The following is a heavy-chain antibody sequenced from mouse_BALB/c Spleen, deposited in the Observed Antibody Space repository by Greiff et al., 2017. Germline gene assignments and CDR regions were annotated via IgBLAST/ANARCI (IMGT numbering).Heavy chain of an antibody. CDR3: TREATMISHGAMDY. CDR1: GFTFSSYT. Sequence: EVKLMESGGGLVKPGGSLKLSCAASGFTFSSYTMSWVRQTPEKRLEWVATISSGGSYTYYPDSVKGRFTISRDNAKNTLYLQMSSLKSEDTAMYYCTREATMISHGAMDYWGQGTSVTVSS. CDR2: ISSGGSYT. V-gene: IGHV5-6-4*01. J-gene: IGHJ4*01. D-gene: IGHD2-4*01.